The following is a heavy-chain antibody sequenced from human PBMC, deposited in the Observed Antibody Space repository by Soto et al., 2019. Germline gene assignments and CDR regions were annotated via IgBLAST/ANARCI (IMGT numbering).Heavy chain of an antibody. Sequence: PSETLSLTCAGYGVSSSSGNWLTWVRQSPQRGLEYIGEIFHDGTANYYPSFERRVAISVDTSKNQFSLKLTSVTAADTAIYFCARLVYDTRLNYIYFAFWGQGTLGTVSS. D-gene: IGHD3-10*01. CDR2: IFHDGTA. CDR1: GVSSSSGNW. J-gene: IGHJ4*02. CDR3: ARLVYDTRLNYIYFAF. V-gene: IGHV4-4*02.